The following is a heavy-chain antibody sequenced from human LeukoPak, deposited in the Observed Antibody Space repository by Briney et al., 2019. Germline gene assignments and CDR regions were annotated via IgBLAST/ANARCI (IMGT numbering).Heavy chain of an antibody. CDR2: INPNSGGT. CDR3: ARDRIRAIDY. Sequence: ASVKVSCKASGYTFTGYYMHWVRQAPGQGLEWMGWINPNSGGTNYAQKFQGRVTMTRDTSTSTVYMELSSLRSEDTAVYYCARDRIRAIDYWGQGTLVTVSS. V-gene: IGHV1-2*02. J-gene: IGHJ4*02. D-gene: IGHD4-17*01. CDR1: GYTFTGYY.